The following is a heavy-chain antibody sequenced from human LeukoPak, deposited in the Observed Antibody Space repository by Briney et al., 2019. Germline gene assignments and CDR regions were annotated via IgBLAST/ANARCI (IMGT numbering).Heavy chain of an antibody. CDR3: ARGFERLSDQLLWFGELSRTYYYYGMDV. J-gene: IGHJ6*02. Sequence: GASVKVSCKASGGTFSSYAISWVRQAPGQGLEWMGGIILIFGTANYAQKFQGRVTITADESTSTAYMELSSLRSEDTAVYYCARGFERLSDQLLWFGELSRTYYYYGMDVWGQGTTVTVSS. V-gene: IGHV1-69*13. CDR2: IILIFGTA. D-gene: IGHD3-10*01. CDR1: GGTFSSYA.